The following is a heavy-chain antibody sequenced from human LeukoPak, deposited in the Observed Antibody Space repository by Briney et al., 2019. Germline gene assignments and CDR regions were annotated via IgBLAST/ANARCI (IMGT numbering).Heavy chain of an antibody. Sequence: GGSLRLSCAASGFTFTNYAMTWLRQAPGKGPEWVSGISASGDNAYYADSVKGRFTISRDNSKNTLYLQMNSLRAEDTAVYYCAKDRLRYFDRALDYWGQGTLVTVSS. D-gene: IGHD3-9*01. CDR3: AKDRLRYFDRALDY. CDR1: GFTFTNYA. V-gene: IGHV3-23*01. J-gene: IGHJ4*02. CDR2: ISASGDNA.